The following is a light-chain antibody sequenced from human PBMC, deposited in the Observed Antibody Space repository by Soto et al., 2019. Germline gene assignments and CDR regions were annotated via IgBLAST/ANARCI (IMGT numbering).Light chain of an antibody. Sequence: EIVLTQSPGTLSLSPGERATLSCRASQRVASSYLAWYQQTPGQAPTLLIYGASSRATGIPDRFSGSGSGTDFTLTISRLEPEDFAVYYCQQYGTSPLTFGGGTKVEIK. V-gene: IGKV3-20*01. CDR2: GAS. CDR1: QRVASSY. J-gene: IGKJ4*01. CDR3: QQYGTSPLT.